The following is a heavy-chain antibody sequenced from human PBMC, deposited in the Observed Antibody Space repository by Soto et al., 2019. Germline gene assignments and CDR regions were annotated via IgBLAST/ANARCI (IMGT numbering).Heavy chain of an antibody. J-gene: IGHJ5*02. D-gene: IGHD3-16*01. Sequence: PSETLSLTCTVSGGSISSYYWSWIRQPPGKGLEWIGYIYYSGSTNYNPSLKSRVTISVDTSKNQFSLKLSSVTAADTAVYYCAIGHWVMREMWFDPWGQGIRVTVSS. CDR1: GGSISSYY. CDR3: AIGHWVMREMWFDP. V-gene: IGHV4-59*01. CDR2: IYYSGST.